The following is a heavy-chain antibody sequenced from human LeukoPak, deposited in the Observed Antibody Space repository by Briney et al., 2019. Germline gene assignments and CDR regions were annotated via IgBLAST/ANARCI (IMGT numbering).Heavy chain of an antibody. CDR1: GGSISSGGYY. CDR2: IYHSGST. D-gene: IGHD1-26*01. V-gene: IGHV4-30-2*01. CDR3: AGESSGSYYYYYYYMDV. J-gene: IGHJ6*03. Sequence: PSETLSLTCTVSGGSISSGGYYWSWIRRPPGKGLEWIGYIYHSGSTYYNPSLKSRVTISVDRSKNQFSLKLSSVTPEDTAVYYCAGESSGSYYYYYYYMDVWGKGTTVTVSS.